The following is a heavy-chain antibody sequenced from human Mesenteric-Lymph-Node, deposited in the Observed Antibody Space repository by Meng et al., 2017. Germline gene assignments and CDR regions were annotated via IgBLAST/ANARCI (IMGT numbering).Heavy chain of an antibody. CDR1: GGSFSGYY. CDR3: ATGTHDY. Sequence: QVQLQQWGAGLLKPSETLSLTGGVYGGSFSGYYWSWIRQPPGKGLEWIGEINHSGSTNYNPSLKSRVTISVDTSKNQFSLKLSSVTAADTAVYYCATGTHDYWGQGTLVTVSS. J-gene: IGHJ4*02. CDR2: INHSGST. D-gene: IGHD1-1*01. V-gene: IGHV4-34*01.